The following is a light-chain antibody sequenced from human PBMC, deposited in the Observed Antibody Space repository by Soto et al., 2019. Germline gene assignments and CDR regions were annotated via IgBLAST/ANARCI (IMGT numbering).Light chain of an antibody. CDR1: QTIYNW. Sequence: DIKMTQSPSTLSASVGERVTISCRASQTIYNWLAWYQQKPGKAPKLLVYDASTLEGGVPSRFSGSGSGTEFTLTISSLQPDDSATYFCQQYNSYSPYTFGQGTKLEI. CDR3: QQYNSYSPYT. J-gene: IGKJ2*01. V-gene: IGKV1-5*01. CDR2: DAS.